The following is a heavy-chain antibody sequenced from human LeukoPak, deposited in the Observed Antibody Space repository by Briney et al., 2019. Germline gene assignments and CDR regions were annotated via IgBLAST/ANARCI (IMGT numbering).Heavy chain of an antibody. D-gene: IGHD3-10*01. Sequence: ASVKVSCKASGYTFTGYYMHWVRQAPGQGLEWMGWINPNSGGTNYAQKFQGRVTMTRDTSISTAYMELSRLRSDDTAVYYCARYKKKIIMVRVVIIYYYYYYYMDVWGKGTTVTISS. J-gene: IGHJ6*03. CDR1: GYTFTGYY. CDR3: ARYKKKIIMVRVVIIYYYYYYYMDV. CDR2: INPNSGGT. V-gene: IGHV1-2*02.